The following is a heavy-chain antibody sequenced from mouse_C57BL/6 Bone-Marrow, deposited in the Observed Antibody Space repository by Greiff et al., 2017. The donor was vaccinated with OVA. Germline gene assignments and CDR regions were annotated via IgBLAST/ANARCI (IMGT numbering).Heavy chain of an antibody. CDR2: IHPNSGST. CDR1: GYTFTSYW. CDR3: ARGGVYSTFAY. J-gene: IGHJ3*01. Sequence: QVQLQQPGAELVKPGASVKLSCKASGYTFTSYWMHWVKQRPGQGLEWIGMIHPNSGSTNYNEKFKSKVTLTVDKSSSTAYMQLSSLTSEDSAVYYCARGGVYSTFAYWGQGTLVTVSA. V-gene: IGHV1-64*01. D-gene: IGHD2-5*01.